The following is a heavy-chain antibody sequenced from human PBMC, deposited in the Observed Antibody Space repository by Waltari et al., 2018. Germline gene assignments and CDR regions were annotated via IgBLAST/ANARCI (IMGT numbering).Heavy chain of an antibody. CDR1: GFTFSSYS. CDR2: ISSSSSYI. D-gene: IGHD1-26*01. Sequence: EVQLVESGGGLVKPGGSLRLSCAASGFTFSSYSMTWVRQAPGKGLEWVSSISSSSSYIYYADSVKGRFTISRDNAKNQFSLKLSSVTAADTAVYYCARVGATGLMTDAFDIWGQGTMVTVSS. V-gene: IGHV3-21*04. J-gene: IGHJ3*02. CDR3: ARVGATGLMTDAFDI.